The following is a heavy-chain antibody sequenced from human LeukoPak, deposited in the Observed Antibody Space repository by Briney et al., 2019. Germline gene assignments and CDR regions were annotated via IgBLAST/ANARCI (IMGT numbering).Heavy chain of an antibody. CDR2: IHTSGIT. CDR1: GPSLSAYY. J-gene: IGHJ4*02. Sequence: PSETLSLTCIVSGPSLSAYYWSWIRPPAGRVREWIGRIHTSGITNYNPSLKSRVTMSVDTSKNQFSLKLSSVTAADTAVYYCARERDIVVVVAAGYFDYWGQGTLVTVSS. D-gene: IGHD2-15*01. CDR3: ARERDIVVVVAAGYFDY. V-gene: IGHV4-4*07.